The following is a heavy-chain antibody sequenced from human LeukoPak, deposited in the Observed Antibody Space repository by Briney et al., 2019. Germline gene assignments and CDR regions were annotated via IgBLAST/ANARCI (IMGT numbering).Heavy chain of an antibody. D-gene: IGHD3-22*01. CDR1: GFTFSTYS. CDR3: ARDPPYYGSSGYYYDY. V-gene: IGHV3-21*01. CDR2: ISGSSIYI. J-gene: IGHJ4*02. Sequence: KTGGSLRPSCAASGFTFSTYSMNWVRQAPGKGLEWVSSISGSSIYIYYADSVKGRFTITRDNAKNSLYLQMNSLRAEDTAVYYCARDPPYYGSSGYYYDYWGQGTLVTVSS.